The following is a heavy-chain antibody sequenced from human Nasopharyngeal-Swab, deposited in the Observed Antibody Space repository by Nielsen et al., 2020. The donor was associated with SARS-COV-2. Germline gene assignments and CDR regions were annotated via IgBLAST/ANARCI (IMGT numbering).Heavy chain of an antibody. CDR1: GDSIAYSTFY. CDR2: IYYNGNT. CDR3: VRSSSWYYFDY. V-gene: IGHV4-39*01. J-gene: IGHJ4*02. D-gene: IGHD6-13*01. Sequence: SETLSLTCTVSGDSIAYSTFYWGWIRQPPGKGLEWIGNIYYNGNTYQNPSLKSRLTISVDKSKNQFSLQLSSVTAADTAVYYCVRSSSWYYFDYWARGTQVTVSS.